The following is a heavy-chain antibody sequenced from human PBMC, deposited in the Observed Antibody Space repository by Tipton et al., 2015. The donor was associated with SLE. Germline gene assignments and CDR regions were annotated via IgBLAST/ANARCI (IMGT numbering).Heavy chain of an antibody. CDR1: GGSIHNDY. CDR2: IYRGGII. CDR3: ARGQLERRGTWFDT. V-gene: IGHV4-59*01. J-gene: IGHJ5*02. D-gene: IGHD1-1*01. Sequence: LRLSCAVSGGSIHNDYWSWIRQPPGKGLEWIGYIYRGGIINYNPSLKSRVTISADTSKNQFSLRLTSVTAADTAVYYCARGQLERRGTWFDTWGQGTLVTVSS.